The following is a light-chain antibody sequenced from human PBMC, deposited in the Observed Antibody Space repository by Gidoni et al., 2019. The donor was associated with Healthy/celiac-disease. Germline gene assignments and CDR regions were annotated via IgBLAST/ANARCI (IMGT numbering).Light chain of an antibody. CDR3: QQYNNWPPLT. Sequence: IVMTQSPATLSVSPGERATLSCRASQSVSSNLAWYQQKPGQAPRLLIYGASTRATGSPARFSGSGSGTEFTLTISSLQSEDFAVYYCQQYNNWPPLTFGGXTKVEIK. CDR2: GAS. V-gene: IGKV3-15*01. CDR1: QSVSSN. J-gene: IGKJ4*01.